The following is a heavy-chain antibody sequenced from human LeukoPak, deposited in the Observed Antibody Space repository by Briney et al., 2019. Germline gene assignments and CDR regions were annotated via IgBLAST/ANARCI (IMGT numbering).Heavy chain of an antibody. Sequence: GGSLRLSCAASGFTFSSYSMNWVRQAPGKGLEWVSYISSSSSTIYYADSVKGRFTISRDNAKNSLYLQMNSLRAEDTALYYCAKDRRPSAIRRAFDIWGQGTMVTVSS. D-gene: IGHD2-21*02. CDR2: ISSSSSTI. V-gene: IGHV3-48*04. CDR3: AKDRRPSAIRRAFDI. J-gene: IGHJ3*02. CDR1: GFTFSSYS.